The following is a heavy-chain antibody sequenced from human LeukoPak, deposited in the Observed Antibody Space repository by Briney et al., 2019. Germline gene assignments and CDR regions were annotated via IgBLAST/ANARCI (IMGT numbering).Heavy chain of an antibody. CDR3: ARDRVLWSGELSPYYYYGMDV. CDR1: GGSISSYY. Sequence: SETLSLTCTVSGGSISSYYWSWIRQPPGKGLEWIGYIYYSGSTNYNPSLKSRVTISVDTSKNQFSLKLSSVTAADTAVYYCARDRVLWSGELSPYYYYGMDVWGQGTTVTVSS. V-gene: IGHV4-59*01. J-gene: IGHJ6*02. D-gene: IGHD3-10*01. CDR2: IYYSGST.